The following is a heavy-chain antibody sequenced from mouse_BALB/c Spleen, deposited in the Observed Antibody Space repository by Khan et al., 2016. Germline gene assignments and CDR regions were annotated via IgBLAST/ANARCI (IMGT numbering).Heavy chain of an antibody. CDR2: IDPANGNT. Sequence: EVQLQESGAELVKPGASVKLSCTASGFNIKDTYMHWVKQRPEQGLEWIGRIDPANGNTKYDPKFQGKATITADTSSNTAYLQLSSLTSEDTAVYYCASSRVYDGYYGYAMDYWGQGTSVTVSS. D-gene: IGHD2-3*01. CDR3: ASSRVYDGYYGYAMDY. V-gene: IGHV14-3*02. J-gene: IGHJ4*01. CDR1: GFNIKDTY.